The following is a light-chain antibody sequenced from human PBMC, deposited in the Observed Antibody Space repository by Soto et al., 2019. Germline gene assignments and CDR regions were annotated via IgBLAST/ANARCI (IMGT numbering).Light chain of an antibody. V-gene: IGKV1-5*03. CDR3: QQYKSYPT. CDR2: KAS. J-gene: IGKJ1*01. Sequence: DIQMTQSPSTLSASIGDRVTITCRASQSISSWLAWYQQKPGKAPKSLIYKASSLQSGVPSRFSGSGSGTEFTLTISSLQPDDFATYYCQQYKSYPTFDQGTKVEIK. CDR1: QSISSW.